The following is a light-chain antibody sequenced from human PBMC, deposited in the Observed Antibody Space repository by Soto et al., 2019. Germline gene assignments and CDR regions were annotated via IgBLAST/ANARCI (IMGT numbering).Light chain of an antibody. V-gene: IGLV1-40*01. CDR1: SSNIGAGYD. Sequence: QSVLTQPPSVSGAPGQRVTISCTGSSSNIGAGYDVHWYQQLPGTAPKLLIYGNSNRPSGVPDRFSGSKSGTSASLALTGLRAEDDADYYCQSYDSSLSGWVFGGGTQLTV. CDR3: QSYDSSLSGWV. J-gene: IGLJ3*02. CDR2: GNS.